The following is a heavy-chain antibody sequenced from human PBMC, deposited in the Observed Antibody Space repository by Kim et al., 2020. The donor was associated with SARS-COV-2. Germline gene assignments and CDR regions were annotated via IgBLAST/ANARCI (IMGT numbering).Heavy chain of an antibody. D-gene: IGHD6-19*01. CDR3: VSSLGGLVRHGY. V-gene: IGHV3-7*01. CDR1: GFTFSSYW. J-gene: IGHJ4*02. CDR2: INPDGSEK. Sequence: GGSLRLSCVVSGFTFSSYWMSWVRQAPGKGLEWVANINPDGSEKYYVDSVKGRFTVSRDNAKNSVYLQMNSLRVEDTAVYYCVSSLGGLVRHGYWGQGTLVTVSS.